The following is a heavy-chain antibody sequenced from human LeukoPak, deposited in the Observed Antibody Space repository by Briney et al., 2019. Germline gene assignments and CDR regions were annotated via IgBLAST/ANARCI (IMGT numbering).Heavy chain of an antibody. D-gene: IGHD1-14*01. Sequence: GGSLRLSCAASGFTFSNFAMIWVRQAPGKGLEWVSVIGSDSGGIHYADSVKGRFTISRDNSKNTLYLQMNSLRADDTAVYYCAKYRTTGAPPRNFDYWGQGTLVTVSS. V-gene: IGHV3-23*01. CDR3: AKYRTTGAPPRNFDY. CDR2: IGSDSGGI. J-gene: IGHJ4*02. CDR1: GFTFSNFA.